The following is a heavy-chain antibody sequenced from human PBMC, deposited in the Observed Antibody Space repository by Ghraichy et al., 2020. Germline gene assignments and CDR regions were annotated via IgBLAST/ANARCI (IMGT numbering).Heavy chain of an antibody. J-gene: IGHJ4*02. CDR2: IYTSGST. CDR3: ARDYYDILTGSLTSLG. Sequence: SQTLSLTCTVSGGSISSGSYYWSWIRQPAGKGLEWIGRIYTSGSTNYNPSLKSRVTISVDTSKNQFSLKLSSVTAADTAVYYCARDYYDILTGSLTSLGWGQGTLVTVSS. D-gene: IGHD3-9*01. V-gene: IGHV4-61*02. CDR1: GGSISSGSYY.